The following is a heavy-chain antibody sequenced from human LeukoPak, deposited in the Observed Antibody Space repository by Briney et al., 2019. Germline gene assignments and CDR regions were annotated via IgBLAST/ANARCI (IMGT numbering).Heavy chain of an antibody. D-gene: IGHD5/OR15-5a*01. CDR2: ITGRDDRT. Sequence: GGSLRLSCAASGFNLSSVAMTWVRQAPGMGLEWVSTITGRDDRTYYPDSVKGRFTISRDYSKHTLHLQINSLRVEDTAIYYCAKGPQLNSVYHPDSWGQGTLVTVSS. J-gene: IGHJ4*02. CDR3: AKGPQLNSVYHPDS. V-gene: IGHV3-23*01. CDR1: GFNLSSVA.